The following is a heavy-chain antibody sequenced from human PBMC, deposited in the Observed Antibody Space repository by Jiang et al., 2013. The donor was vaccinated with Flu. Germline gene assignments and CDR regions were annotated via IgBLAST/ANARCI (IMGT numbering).Heavy chain of an antibody. CDR3: ARRWRGITGTPPPFDY. D-gene: IGHD1-20*01. Sequence: GSGLVKPSETLSLTCTVSGGSISSSSYYWGWIRQPPGKGLEWIGSIYYSGSTYYNPSLKSRVTISVDTSKNQFSLKLSSVTAADTAVYYCARRWRGITGTPPPFDYWGQGTLVTVSS. V-gene: IGHV4-39*01. CDR1: GGSISSSSYY. CDR2: IYYSGST. J-gene: IGHJ4*02.